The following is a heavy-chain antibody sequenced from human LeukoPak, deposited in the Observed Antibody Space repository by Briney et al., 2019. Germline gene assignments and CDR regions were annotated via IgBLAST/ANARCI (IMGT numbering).Heavy chain of an antibody. CDR1: GFTFSDYY. J-gene: IGHJ4*02. Sequence: PGGSLRLSCAASGFTFSDYYMSWIRQAPGKGLEWVSYISSSGSTIYYADSVKGRFTISRDNAKNSLYLQMNSLRAEDTAVYYCARGDYYYDSSGWGSYFDYWGQGTLVTVSS. D-gene: IGHD3-22*01. CDR3: ARGDYYYDSSGWGSYFDY. V-gene: IGHV3-11*01. CDR2: ISSSGSTI.